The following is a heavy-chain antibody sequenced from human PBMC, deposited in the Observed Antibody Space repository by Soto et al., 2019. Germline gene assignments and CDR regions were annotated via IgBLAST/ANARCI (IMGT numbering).Heavy chain of an antibody. D-gene: IGHD2-15*01. CDR1: GFTVSSHA. J-gene: IGHJ4*02. V-gene: IGHV3-23*01. CDR2: ISGSGGTT. Sequence: PGGSLRLSCAASGFTVSSHAMSWVRQAPGKGLEWVSTISGSGGTTFYPDSVKGRFTISRDNSKNTLYLQMNSLTAEDTAVYYCAKRDDAAHYYFDYWGQGALVTVSS. CDR3: AKRDDAAHYYFDY.